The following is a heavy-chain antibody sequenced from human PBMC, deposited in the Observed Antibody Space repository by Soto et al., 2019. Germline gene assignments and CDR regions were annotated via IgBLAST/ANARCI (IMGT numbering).Heavy chain of an antibody. CDR2: IIPIFGTA. CDR1: GGTFSSYA. CDR3: ARDLIKEIVVVPAAPLGFGMDV. Sequence: SVKVSCKASGGTFSSYAISWVRQAPGQGLEWMGGIIPIFGTANYAQKFQGRVTITADESTSTAYMELSSLRSEDTAVYYRARDLIKEIVVVPAAPLGFGMDVWGQGTTVTVSS. J-gene: IGHJ6*02. V-gene: IGHV1-69*13. D-gene: IGHD2-2*01.